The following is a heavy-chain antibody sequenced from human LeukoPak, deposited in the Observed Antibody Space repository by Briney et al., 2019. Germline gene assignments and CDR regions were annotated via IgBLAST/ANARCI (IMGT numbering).Heavy chain of an antibody. CDR2: INPSGGST. D-gene: IGHD2-15*01. Sequence: ASVKVSCKASGYTFTSYYMHWVRQAPGQGLEWMGIINPSGGSTSYAQKFQGRVTMTRDMSTSAVYMELSSLRSEDTAVCYCARGGYIVVVVAATHDAFDIWGQGTMVTVSS. CDR3: ARGGYIVVVVAATHDAFDI. CDR1: GYTFTSYY. V-gene: IGHV1-46*01. J-gene: IGHJ3*02.